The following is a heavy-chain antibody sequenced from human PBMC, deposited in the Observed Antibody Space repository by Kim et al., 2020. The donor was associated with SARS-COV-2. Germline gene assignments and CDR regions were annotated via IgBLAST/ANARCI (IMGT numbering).Heavy chain of an antibody. CDR2: ISSSGSSI. CDR1: GYTFSSYE. CDR3: ARDNRESLDY. V-gene: IGHV3-48*03. J-gene: IGHJ4*02. Sequence: GGSLRLSCAASGYTFSSYEMNSVRQAPGKGLEWVSYISSSGSSIYYADSVKGRFTISRDNAKNSLFLQMNSLRAEDTAVYYCARDNRESLDYWGQGTLVTVSS. D-gene: IGHD3-10*01.